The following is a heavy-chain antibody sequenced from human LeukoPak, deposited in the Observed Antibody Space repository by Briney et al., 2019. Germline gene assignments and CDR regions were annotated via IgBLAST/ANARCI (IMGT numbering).Heavy chain of an antibody. Sequence: SVKVSCKASGGTFSSYAISWVRQAPGQGREWMGRIIPMFGTANYAQKFQARVTITTDESTSTAYMELSSLRSEDTAVYYCARGGEYDFWSGYINWFDPWGQGTLVTVSS. CDR3: ARGGEYDFWSGYINWFDP. CDR2: IIPMFGTA. J-gene: IGHJ5*02. D-gene: IGHD3-3*01. CDR1: GGTFSSYA. V-gene: IGHV1-69*05.